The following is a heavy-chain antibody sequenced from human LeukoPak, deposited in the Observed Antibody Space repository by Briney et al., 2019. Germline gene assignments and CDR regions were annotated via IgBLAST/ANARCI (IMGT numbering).Heavy chain of an antibody. J-gene: IGHJ1*01. CDR1: GYTFTSYD. Sequence: ASVKVSCKASGYTFTSYDINWVRQATEQGLEWMGWMNPNSGNTGYAQKFQGRVTMTRNTSISTAYMELSSLRSEDTAVYYCARGGDQVYYDSSGYYYVEVNFQHWGQGTLVTVSS. D-gene: IGHD3-22*01. CDR2: MNPNSGNT. V-gene: IGHV1-8*01. CDR3: ARGGDQVYYDSSGYYYVEVNFQH.